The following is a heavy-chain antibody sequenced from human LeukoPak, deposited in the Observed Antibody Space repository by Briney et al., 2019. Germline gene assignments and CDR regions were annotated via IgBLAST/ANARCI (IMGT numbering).Heavy chain of an antibody. CDR1: GYTFTTYY. Sequence: ASVKVSCKASGYTFTTYYIHWVRQAPGQGLEWMGIINPSAGSTNYAQKSQGRVTMTRDTSTSTLYMELSSLRSEDTAVYYCARDRGGWYFDYWGQGTLVTVSS. CDR3: ARDRGGWYFDY. D-gene: IGHD6-19*01. CDR2: INPSAGST. V-gene: IGHV1-46*01. J-gene: IGHJ4*02.